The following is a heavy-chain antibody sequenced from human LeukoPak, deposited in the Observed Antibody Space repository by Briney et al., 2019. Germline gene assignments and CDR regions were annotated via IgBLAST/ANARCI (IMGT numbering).Heavy chain of an antibody. D-gene: IGHD6-19*01. CDR3: ARAGGSKHSSGWYREEWFDP. J-gene: IGHJ5*02. V-gene: IGHV1-46*01. CDR2: INPSGGST. Sequence: ASVKVSCTASGYTFTSYYMHWVRQAPGQGLEWMGIINPSGGSTSYAQKFQGRVTMTRDTSTSTVYMELSSLRSEDTAVYYCARAGGSKHSSGWYREEWFDPWGQGTLVTVSS. CDR1: GYTFTSYY.